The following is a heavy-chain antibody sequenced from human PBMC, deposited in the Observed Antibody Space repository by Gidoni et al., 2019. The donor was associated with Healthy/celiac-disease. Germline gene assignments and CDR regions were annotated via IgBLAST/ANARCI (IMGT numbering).Heavy chain of an antibody. CDR2: ISYDGSNK. Sequence: QVQLVESGGGVVQPGRSLRLSCAASGFTFSSYGMHWVRQAPGKGLGWVAVISYDGSNKYYADSVKGRFTISRDNSKNTLYLQMNSLRAEDTAVYYCAKEGVGYQLLYPLGYYGMDVWGQGTTVTVSS. J-gene: IGHJ6*02. V-gene: IGHV3-30*18. CDR3: AKEGVGYQLLYPLGYYGMDV. D-gene: IGHD2-2*02. CDR1: GFTFSSYG.